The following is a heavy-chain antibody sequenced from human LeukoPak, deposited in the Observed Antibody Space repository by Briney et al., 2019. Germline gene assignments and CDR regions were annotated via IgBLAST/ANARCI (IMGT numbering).Heavy chain of an antibody. D-gene: IGHD5-12*01. Sequence: SETLSLTCTVSGGSISSYYWSWIRQPPGKGLEWIGYIYYSGSTNYNPSLKSRVTISVDTSKNQFSLELSSVTAADTAVYYCARLTLVAGEYFFDYWGQGTLVTVSS. J-gene: IGHJ4*02. CDR1: GGSISSYY. CDR3: ARLTLVAGEYFFDY. CDR2: IYYSGST. V-gene: IGHV4-59*08.